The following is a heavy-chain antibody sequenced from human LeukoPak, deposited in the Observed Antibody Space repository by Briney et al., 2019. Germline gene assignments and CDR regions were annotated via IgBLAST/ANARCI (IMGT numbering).Heavy chain of an antibody. D-gene: IGHD4-17*01. CDR3: ARGGDYGDYDYYYYGMDV. CDR2: IYHSGST. J-gene: IGHJ6*02. CDR1: GGSISSGGYS. V-gene: IGHV4-30-2*01. Sequence: PSETLSLTCAVSGGSISSGGYSWSWIRQPPGKGLEWIGYIYHSGSTYYNPSLKSRVTISVDRSKNQFSLKLSSVTAADTAVYYCARGGDYGDYDYYYYGMDVWGQGTTVTVSS.